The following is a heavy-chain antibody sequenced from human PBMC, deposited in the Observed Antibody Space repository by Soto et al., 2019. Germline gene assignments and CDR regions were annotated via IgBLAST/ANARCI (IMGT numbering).Heavy chain of an antibody. J-gene: IGHJ4*02. V-gene: IGHV5-51*01. CDR2: IYPGDSDT. CDR3: ARARYFDWPKYYFDY. CDR1: GYSFTSYW. D-gene: IGHD3-9*01. Sequence: GESLKISCKGSGYSFTSYWIGWVRQMPGKGLEWMGIIYPGDSDTRYNPSFQGQVTISADKSISTAYLQWSSLKASDTAMYYCARARYFDWPKYYFDYWGQGTLVTVSS.